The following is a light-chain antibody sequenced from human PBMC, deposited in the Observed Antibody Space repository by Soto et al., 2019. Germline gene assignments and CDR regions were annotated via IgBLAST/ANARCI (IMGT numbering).Light chain of an antibody. J-gene: IGLJ3*02. CDR3: SSYTSSSTPG. V-gene: IGLV2-14*01. Sequence: QSALTQPASVSGSPGQSITISCTGTSSDVGGYNYVSWYQQHPGKAPKLMIYDVSNRPSGVSNRFSGSKSGNTASLTISGLQAEDEAEYYCSSYTSSSTPGFGGGTKLTVL. CDR1: SSDVGGYNY. CDR2: DVS.